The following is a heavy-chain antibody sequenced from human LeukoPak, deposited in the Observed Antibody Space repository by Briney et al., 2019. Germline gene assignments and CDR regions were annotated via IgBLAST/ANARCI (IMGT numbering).Heavy chain of an antibody. CDR2: IHHSGST. CDR3: ARSKQWLGRTFDI. J-gene: IGHJ3*02. CDR1: GGSFSGYY. D-gene: IGHD3-22*01. Sequence: SETLSLTCAVYGGSFSGYYWSWIRQPPGKGLEWIGEIHHSGSTNYNPSLESRVTISVDTSQNQFSLKLSSVTAADTAVYYCARSKQWLGRTFDIWGQGTMVTVSS. V-gene: IGHV4-34*01.